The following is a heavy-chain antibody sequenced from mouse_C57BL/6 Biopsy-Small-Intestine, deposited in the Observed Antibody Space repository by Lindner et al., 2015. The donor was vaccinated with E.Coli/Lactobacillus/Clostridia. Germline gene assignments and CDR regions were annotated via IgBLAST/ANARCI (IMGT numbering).Heavy chain of an antibody. V-gene: IGHV1-7*01. Sequence: QLQESGAELAKPGASVKLSCKASGYTFTSFWMHWVRQRPGQGLEWIGYINPSSGYSIYNQKFKDKATLTADKSSSTAYMQLSSLTYEDPAVYYCARYYGSRYGTGAMDYWGQGTSATVSS. CDR2: INPSSGYS. D-gene: IGHD1-1*01. CDR3: ARYYGSRYGTGAMDY. CDR1: GYTFTSFW. J-gene: IGHJ4*01.